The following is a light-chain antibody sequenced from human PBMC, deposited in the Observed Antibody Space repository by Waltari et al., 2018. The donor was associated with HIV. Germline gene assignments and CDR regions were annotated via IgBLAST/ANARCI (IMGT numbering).Light chain of an antibody. CDR1: ALSKQL. CDR3: QSTNVVRV. V-gene: IGLV3-25*03. Sequence: SFELTQPPPVSVPPGQTARNTCSDAALSKQLTFWYQKKPAQAPVLVIYKDTERPSGIPERFSGSTSGTTATLTISGVQAEDEADYYCQSTNVVRVFGGGTKLTVL. CDR2: KDT. J-gene: IGLJ3*02.